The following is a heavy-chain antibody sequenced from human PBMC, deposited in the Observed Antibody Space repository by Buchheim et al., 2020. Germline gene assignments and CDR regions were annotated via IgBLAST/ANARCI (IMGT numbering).Heavy chain of an antibody. D-gene: IGHD6-13*01. J-gene: IGHJ5*02. V-gene: IGHV4-59*01. CDR1: GGSISSYY. Sequence: QVQLQESGPGLVKPSETLSLTCTVSGGSISSYYWRWIRQPPGKGLEWIGYIYYSGSANYNPSLKSRVTISVDTSKNQFSLKLSSVTAADTAVYYCARDTLAAGTRWFDPWGQGTL. CDR3: ARDTLAAGTRWFDP. CDR2: IYYSGSA.